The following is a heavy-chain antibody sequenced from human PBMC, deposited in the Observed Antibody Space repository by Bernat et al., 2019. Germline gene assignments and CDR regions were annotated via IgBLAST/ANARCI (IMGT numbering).Heavy chain of an antibody. Sequence: QVQLVQSGAEVKKPGASVKVSCKASGYTFPGYYMHWVRQAPGQGLEWMGWINPNSGGTNYAQKFQGWVTMTRGTSISTAYMELSRLRSDDTAVYYCARDLSYSSSWGEYYFDYWGQGTLVTVSS. D-gene: IGHD6-6*01. V-gene: IGHV1-2*04. CDR3: ARDLSYSSSWGEYYFDY. CDR1: GYTFPGYY. CDR2: INPNSGGT. J-gene: IGHJ4*02.